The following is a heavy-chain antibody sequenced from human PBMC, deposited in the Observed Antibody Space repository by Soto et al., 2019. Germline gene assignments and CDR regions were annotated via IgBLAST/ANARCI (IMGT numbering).Heavy chain of an antibody. CDR1: GGTFSSYA. J-gene: IGHJ6*02. D-gene: IGHD2-15*01. V-gene: IGHV1-46*01. CDR2: INPSGGSA. CDR3: ARDHRVVVAATPRLVYYYYGMDV. Sequence: GASVKVSCKASGGTFSSYAISWVRQAPGQGLEWMGRINPSGGSASYAQKFQGRVTMTRDTSTSTVYMELSSLRSEDTAVYYCARDHRVVVAATPRLVYYYYGMDVWGQGTTVTVSS.